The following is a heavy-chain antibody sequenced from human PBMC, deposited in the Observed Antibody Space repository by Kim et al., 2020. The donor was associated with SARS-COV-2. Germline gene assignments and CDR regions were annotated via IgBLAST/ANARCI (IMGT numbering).Heavy chain of an antibody. J-gene: IGHJ4*02. V-gene: IGHV4-34*01. Sequence: SETLSLTCAVSGGSFSGYYWSWIRQPPGKGLEWIGEINYSGSTNYNPSLKSRVTISVDTSKNQFSLKLSSVTAADTAVYYCASVSEYGWGSYRKYFDYWGQGTLVTVSS. CDR3: ASVSEYGWGSYRKYFDY. CDR1: GGSFSGYY. CDR2: INYSGST. D-gene: IGHD3-16*02.